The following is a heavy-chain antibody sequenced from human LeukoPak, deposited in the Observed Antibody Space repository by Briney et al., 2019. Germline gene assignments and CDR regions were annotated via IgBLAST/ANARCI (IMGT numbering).Heavy chain of an antibody. J-gene: IGHJ6*02. D-gene: IGHD6-13*01. CDR1: GGTFSSYA. CDR2: IIPIFGTA. V-gene: IGHV1-69*13. Sequence: SVKVSCKASGGTFSSYAISWVRQAPGQGLEWMGGIIPIFGTANYAQKFQGRVTITADESTSTAYMELSSLRSEDTAVYYCARGQVAAAGLDYYYGMDVWGQGTTVTVSS. CDR3: ARGQVAAAGLDYYYGMDV.